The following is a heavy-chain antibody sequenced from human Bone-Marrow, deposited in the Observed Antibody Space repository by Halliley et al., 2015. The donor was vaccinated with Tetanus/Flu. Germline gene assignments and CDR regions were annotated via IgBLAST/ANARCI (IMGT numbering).Heavy chain of an antibody. CDR2: IYYNGGT. V-gene: IGHV4-61*01. D-gene: IGHD6-13*01. CDR1: GGSVNSGSYY. CDR3: ARASSWTYYFDY. J-gene: IGHJ4*02. Sequence: TLSLTCTVSGGSVNSGSYYWSWIRQPPGKELEYIGHIYYNGGTNYNPSLKSRVTISVDTSKNQFPLNINSVTAADTAVYYCARASSWTYYFDYWGQGTLVTVSS.